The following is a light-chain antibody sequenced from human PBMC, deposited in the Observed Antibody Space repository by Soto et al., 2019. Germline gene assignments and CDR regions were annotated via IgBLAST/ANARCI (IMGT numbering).Light chain of an antibody. Sequence: QSVLTQPPSASGSPGQSVTISCTGTSSDVGTYNYVSWYQQHPGKAPKLMIYEVSKRPSGVPDRFSGSKSGNTASLAITGLQAEDEADYYCQSYDTSLTVVFGGGTKLTVL. J-gene: IGLJ2*01. CDR1: SSDVGTYNY. V-gene: IGLV2-8*01. CDR2: EVS. CDR3: QSYDTSLTVV.